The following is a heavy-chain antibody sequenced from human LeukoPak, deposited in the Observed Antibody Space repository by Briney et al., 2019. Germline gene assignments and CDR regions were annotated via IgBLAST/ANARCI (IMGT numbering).Heavy chain of an antibody. V-gene: IGHV3-33*08. Sequence: PGRSLRHPRTPSGFTFSNHGMHWVRPAPGRAREGGADIWYWGSNNYYADAVKGRFTISRDHSTNTLYLQMIRLRAEDTAVYYCAREESGSNNECDDGGQGSLVTV. CDR1: GFTFSNHG. J-gene: IGHJ4*02. CDR2: IWYWGSNN. CDR3: AREESGSNNECDD. D-gene: IGHD1-26*01.